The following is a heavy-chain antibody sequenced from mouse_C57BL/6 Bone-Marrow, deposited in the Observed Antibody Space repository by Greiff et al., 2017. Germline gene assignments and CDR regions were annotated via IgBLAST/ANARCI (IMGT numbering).Heavy chain of an antibody. V-gene: IGHV5-6*01. CDR3: ARHYYGRSYYFDY. D-gene: IGHD1-1*01. CDR2: ISSGGSYT. CDR1: GFTFSSYG. Sequence: EVKLMESGGDLVKPGGSLKLSCAASGFTFSSYGMSWVRQTPDKRLEWVATISSGGSYTYYPDSVKGRFTISRDNAKNTLYLQMSSLKSEDTAMYYCARHYYGRSYYFDYWGQGTTLTVSS. J-gene: IGHJ2*01.